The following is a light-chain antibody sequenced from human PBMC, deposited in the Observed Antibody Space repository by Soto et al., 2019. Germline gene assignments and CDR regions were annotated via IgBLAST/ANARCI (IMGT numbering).Light chain of an antibody. CDR2: AAS. Sequence: DIQMTQSPSSVSASVGDRVTITCRASQGISSWLARYQQKPGKAPKLLIYAASSLQSGVPSRFSGSGSGKDFTLTISSLQPEDFATYYCQQANSSPLTFGGGTKVEIK. J-gene: IGKJ4*01. CDR3: QQANSSPLT. V-gene: IGKV1D-12*01. CDR1: QGISSW.